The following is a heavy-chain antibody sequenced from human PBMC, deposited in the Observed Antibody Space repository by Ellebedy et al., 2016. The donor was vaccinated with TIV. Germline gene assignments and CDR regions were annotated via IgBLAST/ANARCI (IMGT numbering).Heavy chain of an antibody. CDR2: ISYDGSNK. D-gene: IGHD3-9*01. J-gene: IGHJ5*02. Sequence: GESLKISXAASGFTFSSYGMHWVRQAPGKGLEWVAVISYDGSNKYYADSVKGRFTISRDNSKNTLYLQMNSLRAEDTAVYYCAREYYDILTGYDNWFDPWGQGTLVTVSS. CDR1: GFTFSSYG. V-gene: IGHV3-30*03. CDR3: AREYYDILTGYDNWFDP.